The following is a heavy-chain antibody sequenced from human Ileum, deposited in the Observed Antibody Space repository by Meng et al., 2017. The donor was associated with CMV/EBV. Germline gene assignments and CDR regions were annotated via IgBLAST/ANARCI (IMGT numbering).Heavy chain of an antibody. D-gene: IGHD6-19*01. CDR2: INTDGTTT. J-gene: IGHJ3*02. V-gene: IGHV3-74*01. Sequence: GGSLRLSCATSGFTFSSYWMHWVRQDQEKGLVWVSRINTDGTTTNYADSVRGRFTISRDDARNTVYLEMNSLNTEDTALYYCNTYRGWVRGLDAFDIWGQGTTVTVSS. CDR1: GFTFSSYW. CDR3: NTYRGWVRGLDAFDI.